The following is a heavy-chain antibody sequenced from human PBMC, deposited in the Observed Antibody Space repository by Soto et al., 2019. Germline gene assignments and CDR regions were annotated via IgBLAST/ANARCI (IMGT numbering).Heavy chain of an antibody. Sequence: WASVKVSCRASGCTFTSYYMHWVRQAPGQGLEWMGIINPSGGSTSYAQKFQGRVTMTRDTSTSTVYMELSSLRSEDTAVYYCARDRLDIAVVPAAIRRYSSGWSLYYYYGMDVWGQGTTVTVSS. J-gene: IGHJ6*02. D-gene: IGHD2-2*01. CDR2: INPSGGST. CDR1: GCTFTSYY. CDR3: ARDRLDIAVVPAAIRRYSSGWSLYYYYGMDV. V-gene: IGHV1-46*01.